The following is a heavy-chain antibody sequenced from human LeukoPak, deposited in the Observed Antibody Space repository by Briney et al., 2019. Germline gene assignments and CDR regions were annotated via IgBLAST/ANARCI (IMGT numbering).Heavy chain of an antibody. D-gene: IGHD1-26*01. CDR1: GYRFATYW. CDR2: IFPGDSDT. Sequence: GESLKISCKGSGYRFATYWIGWVRQMPGEGLEWMGIIFPGDSDTTYSPSFQGQVTISADKSTSTAYLQWSSLKASDTAVYYCARRGGVGAGRWFDPWGQGTLVTVSS. V-gene: IGHV5-51*01. CDR3: ARRGGVGAGRWFDP. J-gene: IGHJ5*02.